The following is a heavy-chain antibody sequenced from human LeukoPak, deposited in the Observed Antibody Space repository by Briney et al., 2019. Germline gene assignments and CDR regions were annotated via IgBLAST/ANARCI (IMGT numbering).Heavy chain of an antibody. Sequence: SETLSLTCTVSDASISSYFWTWIRQPPGKGLQWIGYFYYSGSTNYNPFLRSRATISVDTSKNKFSLNLSSVTAADTAVYYCARMHCSGGRCYSDYYCGMDVWGQGTAVTVSS. CDR2: FYYSGST. D-gene: IGHD2-15*01. CDR1: DASISSYF. CDR3: ARMHCSGGRCYSDYYCGMDV. J-gene: IGHJ6*02. V-gene: IGHV4-59*01.